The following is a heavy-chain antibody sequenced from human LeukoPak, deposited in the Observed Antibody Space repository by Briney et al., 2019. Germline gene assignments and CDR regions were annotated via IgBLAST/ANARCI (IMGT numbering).Heavy chain of an antibody. J-gene: IGHJ3*02. D-gene: IGHD2-2*01. CDR3: ARGILRAADCSSTSCYGENAFDI. CDR2: IYTSGCT. V-gene: IGHV4-4*07. CDR1: GGSISSYY. Sequence: SETLSLTCTVSGGSISSYYWSWIRQPAGKGLEWIGRIYTSGCTNYNPSLKSRVTMSVDTSKNQFSLKLSSVTAADTAVYYCARGILRAADCSSTSCYGENAFDIWGQGTMVTVSS.